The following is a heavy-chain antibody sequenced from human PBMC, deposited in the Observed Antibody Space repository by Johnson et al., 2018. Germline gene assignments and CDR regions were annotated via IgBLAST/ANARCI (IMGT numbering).Heavy chain of an antibody. CDR3: VEDGPRVVGATWGDACDI. CDR2: ISYDGNNK. V-gene: IGHV3-30-3*01. CDR1: GFTFGHYA. J-gene: IGHJ3*02. D-gene: IGHD1-26*01. Sequence: QVQLVQSGGGVVQPGRSLRLSCAASGFTFGHYAMHWVRQAPGKGLEWVAIISYDGNNKYYGDSMKGRFTISRDNFKKTVYLQMNSLRAEETAVYYWVEDGPRVVGATWGDACDIWGQGTMVTVSS.